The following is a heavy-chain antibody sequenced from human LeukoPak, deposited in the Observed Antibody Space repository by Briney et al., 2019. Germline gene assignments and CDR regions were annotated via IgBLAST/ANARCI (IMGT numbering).Heavy chain of an antibody. V-gene: IGHV4-39*01. CDR1: GGSISSSDYY. J-gene: IGHJ4*02. CDR2: FDHTGTT. CDR3: ARWVDLTVY. Sequence: SETLSLTCTVSGGSISSSDYYWGWIRQPPGEGLEWIGSFDHTGTTYYNPSLKSRVTTSVDTSKNQFSLRLSSVTAADTAVYYCARWVDLTVYWGQGTLVTVSS. D-gene: IGHD3-9*01.